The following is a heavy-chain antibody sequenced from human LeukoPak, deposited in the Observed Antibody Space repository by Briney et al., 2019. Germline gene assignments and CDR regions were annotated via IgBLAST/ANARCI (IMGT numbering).Heavy chain of an antibody. CDR1: GFSLRKYS. V-gene: IGHV3-23*01. CDR3: AKAMHYLDRWDAFDV. Sequence: GGSLGLSCVASGFSLRKYSMSWVRQAPGQGLESVSSITGREGNTYAAGSVKGLFTISRDSSEDTLDLQMDSLRAEDTAIYYGAKAMHYLDRWDAFDVWGPGAMVFVSS. J-gene: IGHJ3*01. CDR2: ITGREGNT. D-gene: IGHD2-2*03.